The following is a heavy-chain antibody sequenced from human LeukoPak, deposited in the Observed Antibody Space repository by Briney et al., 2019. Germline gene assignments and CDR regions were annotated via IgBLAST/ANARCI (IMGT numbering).Heavy chain of an antibody. D-gene: IGHD1-26*01. J-gene: IGHJ4*02. CDR2: IYYSGST. V-gene: IGHV4-59*04. Sequence: SETLSLTCTVSGDSMSSFYWSWVRQPPRKGLEWIGNIYYSGSTYYNASLQSRVTISINTSKNQFSLRLSSVTAADTAMYFCAKSGGYGLIDYWGQGTLVTVSS. CDR1: GDSMSSFY. CDR3: AKSGGYGLIDY.